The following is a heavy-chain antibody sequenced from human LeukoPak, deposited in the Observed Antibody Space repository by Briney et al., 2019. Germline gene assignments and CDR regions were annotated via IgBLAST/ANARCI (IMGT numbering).Heavy chain of an antibody. CDR1: GYTFTGYY. CDR2: ISAYNGNT. CDR3: ARQYDSTDVRDY. D-gene: IGHD3-22*01. Sequence: ASVKVSCKASGYTFTGYYMHWVRQAPGQGLEWMGWISAYNGNTNYAQKLQGRVTMTTDTSTSTAYMELRSLRSDDTAVYYCARQYDSTDVRDYWGQGTLVTVSS. J-gene: IGHJ4*02. V-gene: IGHV1-18*04.